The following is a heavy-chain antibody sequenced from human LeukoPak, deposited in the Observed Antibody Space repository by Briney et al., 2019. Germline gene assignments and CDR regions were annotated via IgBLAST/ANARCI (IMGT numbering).Heavy chain of an antibody. CDR3: ARSIVGVLVDY. D-gene: IGHD1-26*01. CDR2: IYYSGST. CDR1: GGSISSYY. J-gene: IGHJ4*02. V-gene: IGHV4-59*01. Sequence: SETLSLTCTVSGGSISSYYWSWIRRPPGKGLEWIGYIYYSGSTNYNPSFKSRVTISVDTSKNRFSLKLSSVTAADTAVYYCARSIVGVLVDYWGQGTLVTVSS.